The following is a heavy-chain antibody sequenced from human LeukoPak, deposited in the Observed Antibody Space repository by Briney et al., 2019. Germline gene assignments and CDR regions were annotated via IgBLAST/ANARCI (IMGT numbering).Heavy chain of an antibody. V-gene: IGHV1-2*06. CDR2: INPNSGGT. J-gene: IGHJ4*02. D-gene: IGHD1-26*01. CDR3: ARGSLSGSYRRFDY. Sequence: GASVKVSCKASGYTFTCYYMHWVRQAPGQGLEWMGRINPNSGGTNYAQKFQGRVTMTRDTSISTAYMELSRLRSDDTAVYYCARGSLSGSYRRFDYWGQGTLVTVSS. CDR1: GYTFTCYY.